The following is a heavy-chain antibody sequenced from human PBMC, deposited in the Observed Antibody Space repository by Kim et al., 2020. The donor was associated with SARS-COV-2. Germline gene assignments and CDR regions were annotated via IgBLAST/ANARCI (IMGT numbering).Heavy chain of an antibody. D-gene: IGHD3-3*01. CDR2: ISAYNGNT. J-gene: IGHJ6*01. CDR3: ASRGAGITIFGVVIRAYGMDV. CDR1: GYTFTSYG. Sequence: ASVKVSCKASGYTFTSYGISWVRQAPGQGLEWMGWISAYNGNTNYAPKLQGRVTMTTDTSTSTAYMELRSLRSDDPAVYYCASRGAGITIFGVVIRAYGMDVWGQGTTVTVSS. V-gene: IGHV1-18*01.